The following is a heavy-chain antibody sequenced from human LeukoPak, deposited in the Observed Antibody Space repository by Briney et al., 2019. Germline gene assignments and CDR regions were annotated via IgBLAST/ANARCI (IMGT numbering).Heavy chain of an antibody. CDR1: GFTFSSYA. CDR2: ISYDGSNA. J-gene: IGHJ5*02. V-gene: IGHV3-30*04. D-gene: IGHD5-18*01. CDR3: ARDLGTAMAT. Sequence: GGSLRLSCAASGFTFSSYAMNWVRQAPGKGLEWVAVISYDGSNAYYADSVKGRFTISRDNSKSTLYLQMNSLRAEDTAVYHCARDLGTAMATWGQGTLVTVSS.